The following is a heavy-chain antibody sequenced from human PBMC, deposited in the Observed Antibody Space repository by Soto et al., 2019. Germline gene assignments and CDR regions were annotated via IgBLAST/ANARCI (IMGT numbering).Heavy chain of an antibody. J-gene: IGHJ4*02. V-gene: IGHV4-59*01. D-gene: IGHD5-12*01. CDR2: IYYSGST. Sequence: QVQLQESGPGLVKPSETLSLTCTVSGGSISSYFWSWIRQPPGKGLEWIGYIYYSGSTNYRPSLKSRVTISVDTSKNQFSLKLSSVTAADTAVYYCARYPIVATMEYYFDYWGQGTLVTVSS. CDR1: GGSISSYF. CDR3: ARYPIVATMEYYFDY.